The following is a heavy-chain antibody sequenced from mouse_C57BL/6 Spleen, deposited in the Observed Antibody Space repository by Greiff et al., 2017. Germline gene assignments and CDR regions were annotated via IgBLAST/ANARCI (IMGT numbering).Heavy chain of an antibody. CDR2: IWSGGST. J-gene: IGHJ4*01. V-gene: IGHV2-2*01. Sequence: VQRVESGPGLVQPSQSLSITCTVSGFSLTSYGVHWVRQSPGKGLEWLGVIWSGGSTDNNAAFISRLSISKDNSKSQVFFKMNSLQADDTAIYYCARKEDYYGSSYDYYAMDYWGQGTSVTVSS. CDR3: ARKEDYYGSSYDYYAMDY. D-gene: IGHD1-1*01. CDR1: GFSLTSYG.